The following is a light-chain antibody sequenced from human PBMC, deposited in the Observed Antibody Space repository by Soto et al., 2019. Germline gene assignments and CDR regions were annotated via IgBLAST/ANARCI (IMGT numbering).Light chain of an antibody. Sequence: QSALTQPASVSGSPGQSITISCTGTSSDVGGYNYVSWYQQHPGKAPKLMIYDVSNRPSGVSNRFSGSKSGNTASLTISGLQAEDEADYYCRSYTSSSTWVFGTGTKGHRP. CDR3: RSYTSSSTWV. CDR2: DVS. J-gene: IGLJ1*01. CDR1: SSDVGGYNY. V-gene: IGLV2-14*01.